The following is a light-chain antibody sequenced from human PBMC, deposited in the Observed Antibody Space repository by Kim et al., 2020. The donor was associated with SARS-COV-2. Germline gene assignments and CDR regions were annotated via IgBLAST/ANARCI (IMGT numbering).Light chain of an antibody. CDR1: SSNIGKNY. CDR2: DDY. V-gene: IGLV1-51*01. Sequence: QSVLTQPPSVSAAPGQKVTISCSGSSSNIGKNYVSWYQQLPRTAPKLLVYDDYRRPSGIPDRFSGSKSGTSATLGITGLQTGDEAVYFCGTWDGSLTAVVFGGGTQLTVL. CDR3: GTWDGSLTAVV. J-gene: IGLJ2*01.